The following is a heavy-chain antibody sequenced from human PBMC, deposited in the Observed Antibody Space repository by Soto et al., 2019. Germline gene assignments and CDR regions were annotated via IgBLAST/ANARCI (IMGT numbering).Heavy chain of an antibody. D-gene: IGHD3-22*01. Sequence: SVKVSCKASGGTFSTYAIDWVRQAPGQGLEWLGGIIPLFGTAKYAQNFQGRITITADESTNTAYMELRSLRSQDTAVYYCARGVHYDSSGYYYFYWGQGALVTVSS. CDR1: GGTFSTYA. J-gene: IGHJ4*02. CDR3: ARGVHYDSSGYYYFY. CDR2: IIPLFGTA. V-gene: IGHV1-69*13.